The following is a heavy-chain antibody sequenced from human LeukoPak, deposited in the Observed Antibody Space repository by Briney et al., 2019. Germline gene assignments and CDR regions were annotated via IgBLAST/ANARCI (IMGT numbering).Heavy chain of an antibody. D-gene: IGHD3-9*01. CDR3: ARSYDISPIDY. J-gene: IGHJ4*02. Sequence: SETLSLTCTVSGDSINNYYWSWIRQPPGKGLEWIGYIYYSGSTYYNPSLKSRVTISVDTSKNQFSLKLSSVTAADTAVYYCARSYDISPIDYWGQGTLVTVSS. V-gene: IGHV4-30-4*08. CDR2: IYYSGST. CDR1: GDSINNYY.